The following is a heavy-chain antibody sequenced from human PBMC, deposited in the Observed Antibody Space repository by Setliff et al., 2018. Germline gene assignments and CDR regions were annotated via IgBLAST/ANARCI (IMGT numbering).Heavy chain of an antibody. V-gene: IGHV4-61*09. Sequence: KPSETLSLTCTVSGDSISSRRNYWGWIRQPAGKGLEWIGQIYTSWSTNYNPSLKSRATISLDTSTNQLSLSLSSVTAADTAVYYCARMSGFQYMDVWGKGTTVTVSS. CDR2: IYTSWST. CDR1: GDSISSRRNY. D-gene: IGHD3-3*01. CDR3: ARMSGFQYMDV. J-gene: IGHJ6*03.